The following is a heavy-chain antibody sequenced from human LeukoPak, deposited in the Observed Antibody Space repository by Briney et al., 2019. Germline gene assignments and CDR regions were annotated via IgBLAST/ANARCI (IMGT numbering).Heavy chain of an antibody. Sequence: GGTLRLSCVASGFTFSSYEMNWVRQAPGKGLEWVSYISVSGSAIYYADSVKGRFTISRDNAKSSLYLQMNSLRTEDTAIYFCARDPRGFCTSTSYYAGFDFWGQGTLVTVSS. CDR2: ISVSGSAI. CDR1: GFTFSSYE. CDR3: ARDPRGFCTSTSYYAGFDF. D-gene: IGHD2-2*01. J-gene: IGHJ4*02. V-gene: IGHV3-48*03.